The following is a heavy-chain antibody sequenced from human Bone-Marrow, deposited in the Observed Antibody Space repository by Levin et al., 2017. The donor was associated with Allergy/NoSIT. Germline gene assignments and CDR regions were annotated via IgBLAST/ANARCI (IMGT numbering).Heavy chain of an antibody. J-gene: IGHJ4*02. Sequence: GGSLRLSCAASGFTFDDYAMHWVRQAPGKGLEWVSGISWNSGSIGYADSVKGRFTISRDNAKNSLYLQMNSLRAEDTALYYCAKDVRNTAMDPYFDYWGQGTLVTVSS. D-gene: IGHD5-18*01. CDR3: AKDVRNTAMDPYFDY. CDR1: GFTFDDYA. CDR2: ISWNSGSI. V-gene: IGHV3-9*01.